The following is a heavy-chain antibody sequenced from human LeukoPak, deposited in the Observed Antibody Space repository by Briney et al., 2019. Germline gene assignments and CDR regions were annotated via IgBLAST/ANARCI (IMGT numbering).Heavy chain of an antibody. CDR1: GGSFSGYY. J-gene: IGHJ4*02. CDR2: INHSGST. V-gene: IGHV4-34*01. D-gene: IGHD3-16*02. Sequence: SETLSLTCAVYGGSFSGYYWSWIRQPPGKGLEWIGEINHSGSTTYNPSLKSRVTISVDTSKNQFSLKLSSVTAADTAVYYCARADQYVWGSYRYPSLGPPQAYYFDYWGQGTLVTVSS. CDR3: ARADQYVWGSYRYPSLGPPQAYYFDY.